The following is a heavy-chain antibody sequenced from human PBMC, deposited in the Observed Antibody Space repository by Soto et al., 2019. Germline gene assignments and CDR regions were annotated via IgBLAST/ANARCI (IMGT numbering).Heavy chain of an antibody. CDR2: FDPEDGET. CDR1: GYTLTGLS. V-gene: IGHV1-24*01. J-gene: IGHJ4*02. CDR3: ATDPSGGYDFDY. Sequence: ASVKVSCKVSGYTLTGLSMHWVRQAPGKGLEWMGGFDPEDGETIYAQKFQGRVTMTEDTSTDTAYMELSSLRSEDTAVYYRATDPSGGYDFDYWGQGTLVTVSS. D-gene: IGHD5-12*01.